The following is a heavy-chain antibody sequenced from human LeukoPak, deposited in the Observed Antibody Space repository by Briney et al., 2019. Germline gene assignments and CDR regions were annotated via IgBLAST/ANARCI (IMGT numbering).Heavy chain of an antibody. J-gene: IGHJ4*02. CDR3: ARGTSRFLEWTMGNYYFDY. CDR2: IYYSGST. Sequence: SETLSLTCTVSGGSISSGGYYWSWIRQHPGKGLEWIGYIYYSGSTYYNPSLKSRVTISVDTSKNQFSLKLSSVTAADAAVYYCARGTSRFLEWTMGNYYFDYWGRGTLVTVSS. V-gene: IGHV4-31*03. CDR1: GGSISSGGYY. D-gene: IGHD3-3*01.